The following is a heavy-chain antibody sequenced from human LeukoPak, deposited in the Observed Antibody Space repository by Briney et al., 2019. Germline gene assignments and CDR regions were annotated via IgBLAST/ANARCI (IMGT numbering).Heavy chain of an antibody. CDR1: GFTFSRFW. D-gene: IGHD6-13*01. CDR2: VKQDGSEK. Sequence: GGSLRLSCAASGFTFSRFWMSWVRQAPGKGLEWVANVKQDGSEKYYVDSVKGRFTISRDNAKDSLYLKMNSLRAEDTAVYYCARYGSIAAAGTFDYWGQGTLVTVSS. V-gene: IGHV3-7*04. CDR3: ARYGSIAAAGTFDY. J-gene: IGHJ4*02.